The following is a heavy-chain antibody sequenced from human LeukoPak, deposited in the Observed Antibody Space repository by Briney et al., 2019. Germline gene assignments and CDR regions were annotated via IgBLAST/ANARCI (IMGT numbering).Heavy chain of an antibody. CDR3: ARSSDSSGYPYYFDY. Sequence: SGPTLVNPTQTLTLTCTFSGFSLSPSGMCVSWIRQPPGKALEWLARIDWDDDKYYSTSLKTRLTISKDTSKNQVVLTMTNMDPVDTATYYCARSSDSSGYPYYFDYWGQGTLVTVSS. CDR2: IDWDDDK. J-gene: IGHJ4*02. CDR1: GFSLSPSGMC. V-gene: IGHV2-70*11. D-gene: IGHD3-22*01.